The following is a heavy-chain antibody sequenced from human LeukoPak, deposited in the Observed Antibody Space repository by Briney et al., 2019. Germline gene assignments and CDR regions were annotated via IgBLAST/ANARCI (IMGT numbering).Heavy chain of an antibody. CDR1: GFTFRTYA. D-gene: IGHD2-15*01. J-gene: IGHJ4*02. V-gene: IGHV3-23*01. CDR3: AKDRYCGGGTCYWSYFDY. CDR2: ISGGGGST. Sequence: GGSLRLSCAASGFTFRTYAMCWVRQAPGKGVEGVSGISGGGGSTYYADSVKGRFTISRYNSKNTLFLQINCLRAEYTAVYYCAKDRYCGGGTCYWSYFDYWGQGTLVTVSS.